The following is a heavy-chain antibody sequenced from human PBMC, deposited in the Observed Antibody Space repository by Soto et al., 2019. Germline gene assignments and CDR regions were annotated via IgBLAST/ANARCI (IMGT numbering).Heavy chain of an antibody. CDR3: ARRVVAAAGPIDY. CDR2: IYYSGNT. Sequence: SETLSLTCAVSDGSISSSNWWTWVRQPPGRGLEWIGDIYYSGNTNYSPSLKSRVTISVDTSNNQFSLKLSSVTAADTAVYYCARRVVAAAGPIDYWGQGTLVTVS. V-gene: IGHV4-4*02. J-gene: IGHJ4*02. CDR1: DGSISSSNW. D-gene: IGHD6-13*01.